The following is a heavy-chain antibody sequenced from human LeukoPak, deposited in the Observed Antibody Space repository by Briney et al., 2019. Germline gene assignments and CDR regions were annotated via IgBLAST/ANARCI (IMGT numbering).Heavy chain of an antibody. Sequence: GGSLRLSCAASGFTFSKYWMLWVRRAPGKGLESVSRINTDGTVTTYADSVKGRFTVSRDNADNTMFLQMNSVRDEDAAVYYCATKQWLAPPPDSWGQGTPVTVSS. CDR3: ATKQWLAPPPDS. V-gene: IGHV3-74*01. CDR1: GFTFSKYW. CDR2: INTDGTVT. J-gene: IGHJ4*02. D-gene: IGHD6-19*01.